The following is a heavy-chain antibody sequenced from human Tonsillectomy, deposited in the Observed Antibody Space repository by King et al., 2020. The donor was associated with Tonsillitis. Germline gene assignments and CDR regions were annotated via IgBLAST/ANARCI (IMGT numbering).Heavy chain of an antibody. CDR2: ISHRSTSI. CDR1: GFTFSDYD. D-gene: IGHD4-17*01. CDR3: ASDRQATVSLDVVY. Sequence: QLVQSGGGLVQAGGSLRLSCVASGFTFSDYDMNWVRQAPGKGLEWVSYISHRSTSIAYADSVKGRFTISRDSAKNSLYLQLNSLRAEDTAVYYCASDRQATVSLDVVYWSQGTLVTAYS. V-gene: IGHV3-48*04. J-gene: IGHJ4*02.